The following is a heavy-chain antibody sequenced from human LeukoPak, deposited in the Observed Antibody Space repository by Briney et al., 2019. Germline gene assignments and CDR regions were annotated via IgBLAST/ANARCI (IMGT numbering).Heavy chain of an antibody. V-gene: IGHV3-15*01. D-gene: IGHD3-10*01. CDR2: IKGKVYGGTT. CDR1: GFTFTNAW. J-gene: IGHJ4*02. Sequence: GGSLRLSCAASGFTFTNAWMNWVRQAPGQGLEWIGRIKGKVYGGTTDYAAPVKGRFTISRDDPKNMVYLQMNSLKTEDTGIYYCLFGAENLGYWGQGTLVTVSS. CDR3: LFGAENLGY.